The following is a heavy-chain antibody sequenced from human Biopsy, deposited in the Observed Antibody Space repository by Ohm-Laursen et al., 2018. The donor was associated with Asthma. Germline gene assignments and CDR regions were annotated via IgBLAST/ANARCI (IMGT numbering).Heavy chain of an antibody. D-gene: IGHD4-17*01. Sequence: ASVKVSCKVSGYSLTDLSMHWVRQAPGQGLEWMGGHDHEEGGTVNARRFQGRVTMTEGTSTDTAYMELSSLSSDDTAVYYCASDFPKDYVRYNFQFWGQGTLVAVSS. J-gene: IGHJ4*02. CDR3: ASDFPKDYVRYNFQF. CDR2: HDHEEGGT. V-gene: IGHV1-24*01. CDR1: GYSLTDLS.